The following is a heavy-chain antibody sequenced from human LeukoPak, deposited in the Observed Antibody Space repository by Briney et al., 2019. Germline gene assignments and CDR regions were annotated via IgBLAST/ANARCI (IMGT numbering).Heavy chain of an antibody. CDR3: ARIGTSSYHYYFDY. D-gene: IGHD3-22*01. V-gene: IGHV2-70*04. Sequence: SGPALVKPTQTLTLTCTFSGFSLSTSGMRVSWIRQPPGKDLEWLPRIDWDDDKFYSTSLKTRLTISKDTSKNQVVLTMTNMDPVDTATYYCARIGTSSYHYYFDYWGQGTLVTVSS. J-gene: IGHJ4*02. CDR2: IDWDDDK. CDR1: GFSLSTSGMR.